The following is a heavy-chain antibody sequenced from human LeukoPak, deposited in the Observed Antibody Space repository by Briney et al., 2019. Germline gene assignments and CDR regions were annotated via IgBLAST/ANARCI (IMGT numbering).Heavy chain of an antibody. D-gene: IGHD1-26*01. CDR3: ARDGPGRGYYYGMDV. Sequence: ASVKASCKASGYTFTSYGISWVRQAPGQGLEWMGWISAYNGNTNYAQKLQGRVTMTTDTSTSTAYMELRSLRSDDTAVYYCARDGPGRGYYYGMDVWGQGTTVTVSS. V-gene: IGHV1-18*01. CDR1: GYTFTSYG. CDR2: ISAYNGNT. J-gene: IGHJ6*02.